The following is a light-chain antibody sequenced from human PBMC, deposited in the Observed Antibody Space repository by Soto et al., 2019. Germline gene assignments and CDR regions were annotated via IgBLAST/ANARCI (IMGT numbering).Light chain of an antibody. CDR3: QQYGSSPT. Sequence: DIVLTQSPGTLSLFPGARATLSCRASQSVSSSYLAWYQQKPRQAPRLLIYGASSRASGIPDMFSGSASGTYFPPTISRLEPEDSAVYYCQQYGSSPTFGQGTKVDIK. CDR2: GAS. J-gene: IGKJ1*01. V-gene: IGKV3-20*01. CDR1: QSVSSSY.